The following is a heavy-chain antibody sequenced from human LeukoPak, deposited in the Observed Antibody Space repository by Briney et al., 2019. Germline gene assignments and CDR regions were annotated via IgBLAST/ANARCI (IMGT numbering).Heavy chain of an antibody. Sequence: SETLSLTCTVSDGAITGYYWGWIRQPPGKGLDWIGHLHYGGSTNYNPSLKSRVTISVDTSKNHFSLKLRSVTAADTAVYYCARGYSTSWTYYFDYWGQGALVTVSS. V-gene: IGHV4-59*01. CDR2: LHYGGST. CDR1: DGAITGYY. J-gene: IGHJ4*02. CDR3: ARGYSTSWTYYFDY. D-gene: IGHD6-13*01.